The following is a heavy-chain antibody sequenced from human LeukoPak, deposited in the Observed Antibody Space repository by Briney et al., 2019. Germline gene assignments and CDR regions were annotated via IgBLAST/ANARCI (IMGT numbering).Heavy chain of an antibody. CDR1: GGSISSYY. Sequence: PSETPSLTCTVSGGSISSYYWSWIRQPPGKGLEWIGYIYYSGSTNYNPSLKSRVTISVDTSKNQFSLKLSSVTAADTAVYYCARAGHDSSGYYEYFDYWGQGTLVTVSS. CDR2: IYYSGST. J-gene: IGHJ4*02. D-gene: IGHD3-22*01. V-gene: IGHV4-59*01. CDR3: ARAGHDSSGYYEYFDY.